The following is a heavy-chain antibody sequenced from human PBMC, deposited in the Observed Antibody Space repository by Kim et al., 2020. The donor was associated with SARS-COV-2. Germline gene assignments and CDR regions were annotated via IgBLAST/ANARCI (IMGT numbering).Heavy chain of an antibody. J-gene: IGHJ5*02. V-gene: IGHV1-2*06. CDR1: GYTFTGYY. CDR2: INPNSGGT. D-gene: IGHD3-3*01. CDR3: ARVYDFWSGYYSYNWFDP. Sequence: ASVKVSCKASGYTFTGYYMHWVRQAPGQGLEWMGRINPNSGGTNYAQKFQGRVNMTRDTSISTAYMELSRLTSDDTAVYYCARVYDFWSGYYSYNWFDPWGQGTLVTVSS.